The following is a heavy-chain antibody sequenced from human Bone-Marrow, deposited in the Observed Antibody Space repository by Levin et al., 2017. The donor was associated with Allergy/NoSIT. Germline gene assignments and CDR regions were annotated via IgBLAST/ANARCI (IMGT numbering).Heavy chain of an antibody. Sequence: SCAASGFTFSSYWMHWVRQAPGKGLVWVSRINSDGSSTSYADSVKGRFTISRDNAKSTLYLQMNSLRAEDTAVYHCARGGGNYNQYWGQGTLVTVSS. D-gene: IGHD3-10*01. CDR3: ARGGGNYNQY. CDR2: INSDGSST. V-gene: IGHV3-74*01. CDR1: GFTFSSYW. J-gene: IGHJ4*02.